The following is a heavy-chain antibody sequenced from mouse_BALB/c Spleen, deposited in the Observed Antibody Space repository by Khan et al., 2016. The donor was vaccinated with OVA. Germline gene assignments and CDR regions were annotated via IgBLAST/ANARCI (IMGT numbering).Heavy chain of an antibody. CDR3: ARGYYGDPFSY. CDR1: GFTFSDYY. Sequence: EVELVESGGGLVKPGGSLKLSCAASGFTFSDYYMYWVSQTPEKRLEWVATISDGGIYTYYPDSVKGRFTISRVDAKNDLYLQVSRLKSEDTSMYYCARGYYGDPFSYWGQGTLVTVSA. D-gene: IGHD2-13*01. J-gene: IGHJ3*01. V-gene: IGHV5-4*02. CDR2: ISDGGIYT.